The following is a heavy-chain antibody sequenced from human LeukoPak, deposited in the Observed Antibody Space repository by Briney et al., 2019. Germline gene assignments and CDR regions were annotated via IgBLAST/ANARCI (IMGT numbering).Heavy chain of an antibody. Sequence: SQTLSLTCAVSGGSISSGGYSWSWIRQPPGKGLECIGYIYHSGSTYYNPSLKSRVTISVDRSKNQFSLKLSSVTAADTAVYYCARAYCGGDCYWFDYWGQGTLVTVSS. V-gene: IGHV4-30-2*01. J-gene: IGHJ4*02. CDR2: IYHSGST. D-gene: IGHD2-21*02. CDR3: ARAYCGGDCYWFDY. CDR1: GGSISSGGYS.